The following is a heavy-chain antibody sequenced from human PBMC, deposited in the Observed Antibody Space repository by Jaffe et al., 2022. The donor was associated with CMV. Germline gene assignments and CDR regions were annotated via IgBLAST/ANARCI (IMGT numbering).Heavy chain of an antibody. CDR2: IHYSGST. D-gene: IGHD3-10*01. Sequence: QLQLQESGPGLVKPSETLSLICTVSGGSISSNSDYWGWIRQPPGKGLEWIGTIHYSGSTYNNPSLKSRVTMSVDTSKNQYSLKLRSVTAADTAVYYCARHSNYYGSGTDHWGQGTLVTVSS. V-gene: IGHV4-39*01. CDR3: ARHSNYYGSGTDH. CDR1: GGSISSNSDY. J-gene: IGHJ5*02.